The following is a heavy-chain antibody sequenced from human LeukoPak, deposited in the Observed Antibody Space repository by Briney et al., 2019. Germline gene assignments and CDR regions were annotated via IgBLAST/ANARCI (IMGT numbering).Heavy chain of an antibody. Sequence: ASVKVSCKASGYTFTGYSMHWVRQAPGQGLEWMGWINPKSGGSNYAQKLQGRVTMTRDTSITTAYMELSRLRSDDTAVYYCARVSSTTWKDFDNWGQGTLVTVSS. CDR2: INPKSGGS. CDR3: ARVSSTTWKDFDN. J-gene: IGHJ4*02. D-gene: IGHD6-13*01. CDR1: GYTFTGYS. V-gene: IGHV1-2*02.